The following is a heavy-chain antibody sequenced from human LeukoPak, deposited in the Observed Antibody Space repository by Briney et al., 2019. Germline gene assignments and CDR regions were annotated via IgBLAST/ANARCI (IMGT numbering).Heavy chain of an antibody. Sequence: GGSLRLSCAASGFTFSSYWMHWVRQAPGKGLVWVSHINSDGSSTNYADSVKGRFTISRDNAKNTLHLQTNSLRAEDTAVYYCARDDYGDYFFDYWGQGTLVTVSS. CDR3: ARDDYGDYFFDY. V-gene: IGHV3-74*01. CDR2: INSDGSST. CDR1: GFTFSSYW. D-gene: IGHD4-17*01. J-gene: IGHJ4*02.